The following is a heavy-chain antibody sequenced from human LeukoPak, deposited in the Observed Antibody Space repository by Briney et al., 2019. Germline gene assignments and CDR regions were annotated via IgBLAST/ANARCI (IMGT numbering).Heavy chain of an antibody. J-gene: IGHJ4*02. V-gene: IGHV3-23*01. CDR1: GFTFSSYA. CDR3: AKRPLYEFWSGYNPIGY. Sequence: GGSLTLSCAASGFTFSSYAMSWVRQAPGKGLEWVSAISGSGGNTYYADSVKGRFTISRDNSKNTLYLQMNSRRAEDTAVYYCAKRPLYEFWSGYNPIGYWGQGTLVTVSS. CDR2: ISGSGGNT. D-gene: IGHD3-3*01.